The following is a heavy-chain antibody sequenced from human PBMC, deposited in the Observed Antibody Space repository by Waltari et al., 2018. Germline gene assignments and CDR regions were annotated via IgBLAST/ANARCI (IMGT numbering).Heavy chain of an antibody. D-gene: IGHD6-19*01. CDR1: GGTFSSYA. V-gene: IGHV1-69*13. J-gene: IGHJ6*02. CDR3: ARIAVAGTVMDYYYGMDV. CDR2: IIPIFGTA. Sequence: QVQLVQSGAEVKKPGSSVKVSCKASGGTFSSYAISWVRQAPGQGLEWMGGIIPIFGTANYAQKFQGRVTITADESTSTAYMELSSLRSEDTAVYYCARIAVAGTVMDYYYGMDVWGQGTTVTVSS.